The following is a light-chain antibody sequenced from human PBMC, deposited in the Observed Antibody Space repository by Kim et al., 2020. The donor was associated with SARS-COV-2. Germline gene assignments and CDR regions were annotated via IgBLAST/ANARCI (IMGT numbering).Light chain of an antibody. CDR2: EVS. J-gene: IGLJ1*01. CDR1: SRDVGSYNS. V-gene: IGLV2-18*02. Sequence: GQSVNISFTGTSRDVGSYNSCSCDQQPPGTAPKLMIYEVSNRPSGVPDRFSGSKSDNTASLTISGLQAEDEADYYCSSYTSSNSFVFGTGTKVTVL. CDR3: SSYTSSNSFV.